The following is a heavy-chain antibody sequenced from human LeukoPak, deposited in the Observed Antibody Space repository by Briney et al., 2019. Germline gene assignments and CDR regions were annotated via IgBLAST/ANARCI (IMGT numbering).Heavy chain of an antibody. V-gene: IGHV1-2*06. CDR2: INPNSGGT. CDR3: ARDGYCSSTSCSNSGSDY. CDR1: GYTFTGYY. D-gene: IGHD2-2*03. Sequence: ASVKVSCKASGYTFTGYYMHWVRQAPGQGLEWMGRINPNSGGTNYAQKFQGRVTMTRDTSISTAYMELSRLRSDDTAVYYCARDGYCSSTSCSNSGSDYWGQGTLVTVSS. J-gene: IGHJ4*02.